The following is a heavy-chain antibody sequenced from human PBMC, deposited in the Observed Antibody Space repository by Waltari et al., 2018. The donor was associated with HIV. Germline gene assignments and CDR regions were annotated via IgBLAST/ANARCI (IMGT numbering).Heavy chain of an antibody. V-gene: IGHV6-1*01. CDR1: GDSVSSNTAA. CDR2: TYSMSEWHR. CDR3: VRGSYGFDT. Sequence: QVHLQQSGPGLLQASQSIFVSCVISGDSVSSNTAAWNWVRKSPAGAREWLGKTYSMSEWHRDYAASLKGRIVINSNTDSNQVSLQLSSVTSADTATYYCVRGSYGFDTWGEGTPVIV. D-gene: IGHD3-16*01. J-gene: IGHJ5*02.